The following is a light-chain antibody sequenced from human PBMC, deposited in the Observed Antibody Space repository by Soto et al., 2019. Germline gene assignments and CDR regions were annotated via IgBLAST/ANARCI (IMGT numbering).Light chain of an antibody. CDR2: GAS. CDR3: QRYKNGWT. J-gene: IGKJ1*01. V-gene: IGKV3-15*01. CDR1: QSVRSN. Sequence: IVMTQCPANLSVSTGERATLSCRASQSVRSNLAWYQQKPGEAPRLLIYGASTRATGIPAKFSGVGSGTEFTLTISSMKSEDFAIDYCQRYKNGWTFGQGTKVDIK.